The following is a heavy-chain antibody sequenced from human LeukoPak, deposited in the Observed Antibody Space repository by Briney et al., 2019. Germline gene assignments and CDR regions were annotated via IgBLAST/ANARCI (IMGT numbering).Heavy chain of an antibody. CDR3: ARDYDYFSGHNLDAYDI. D-gene: IGHD2-15*01. CDR2: IKEDGSAK. CDR1: GLTFSRYW. Sequence: GGSLRLSCVSSGLTFSRYWMPWVRQVPGKGLEWVANIKEDGSAKSYVDSVKGRFTISRDNAKNALYLQMDSLRVEDTAVYYCARDYDYFSGHNLDAYDIWGQGTTVTVSS. J-gene: IGHJ3*02. V-gene: IGHV3-7*01.